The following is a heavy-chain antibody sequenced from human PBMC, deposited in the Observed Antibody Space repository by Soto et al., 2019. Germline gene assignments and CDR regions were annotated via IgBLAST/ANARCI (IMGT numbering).Heavy chain of an antibody. CDR1: GGSMTTGAYY. CDR3: ARPTMITYYFDY. J-gene: IGHJ4*02. CDR2: IHHSGSP. V-gene: IGHV4-31*03. Sequence: TLSLTCTVSGGSMTTGAYYWSWIRQRPGKGLEWLGCIHHSGSPSHNPSLKSRLTTAVDTSKNQFSLKLRSVTTADTAIYFCARPTMITYYFDYWGQGTLVTVSS. D-gene: IGHD3-22*01.